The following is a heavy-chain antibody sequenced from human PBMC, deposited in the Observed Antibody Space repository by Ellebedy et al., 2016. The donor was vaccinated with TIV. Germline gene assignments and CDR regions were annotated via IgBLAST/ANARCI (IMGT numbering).Heavy chain of an antibody. Sequence: GGSLRLSXAASRFTFSNHWMFWVRQAPGMGLVWVSRVNHDGSNTLYADSVKGRFTISRDNAKNTLYLQMNSLRAEDTAVYFCVRGSSIYAMDVWGQGTTVTVSS. CDR2: VNHDGSNT. CDR1: RFTFSNHW. V-gene: IGHV3-74*01. CDR3: VRGSSIYAMDV. D-gene: IGHD2-2*01. J-gene: IGHJ6*02.